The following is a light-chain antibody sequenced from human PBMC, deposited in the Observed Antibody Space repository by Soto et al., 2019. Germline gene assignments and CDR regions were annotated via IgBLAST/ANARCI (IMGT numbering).Light chain of an antibody. Sequence: ESVLTQSPGTLSLSPGERATLSCRASQSVSENYLAWYQQKPGRAPRLLIYGASVRVPGIPDRFSGSGSGTDFTLTFSRLEPADFAVYYCQQYGRTPPYTFGQGTKLEIK. J-gene: IGKJ2*01. CDR2: GAS. V-gene: IGKV3-20*01. CDR3: QQYGRTPPYT. CDR1: QSVSENY.